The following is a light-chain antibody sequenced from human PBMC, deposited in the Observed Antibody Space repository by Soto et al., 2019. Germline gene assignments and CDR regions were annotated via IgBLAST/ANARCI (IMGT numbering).Light chain of an antibody. J-gene: IGKJ5*01. CDR1: QSVSIK. Sequence: DIVMTQSPATVSVSPGERATLSCRASQSVSIKLAWYQQRPGQAPRLLIYDTSTRATGIPDRFSGSGSGTDFTLTISRLEPEDFAVYYCQQYGSPPRSTFGQGTRLEIK. CDR3: QQYGSPPRST. CDR2: DTS. V-gene: IGKV3-20*01.